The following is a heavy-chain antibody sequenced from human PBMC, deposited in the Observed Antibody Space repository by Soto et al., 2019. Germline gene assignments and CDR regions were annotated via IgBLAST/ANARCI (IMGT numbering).Heavy chain of an antibody. D-gene: IGHD3-10*01. CDR1: GYTFTSYD. V-gene: IGHV1-8*01. CDR2: MNPNSGNT. Sequence: ASVKVSCRASGYTFTSYDINWVRQATGQGLEWMGWMNPNSGNTGYAQKFQGRVTMTRNTSISTAYMELSSLRSEDTAVYYCAGGTIWFAQSPIDYRVQGTLVTSPQ. J-gene: IGHJ4*02. CDR3: AGGTIWFAQSPIDY.